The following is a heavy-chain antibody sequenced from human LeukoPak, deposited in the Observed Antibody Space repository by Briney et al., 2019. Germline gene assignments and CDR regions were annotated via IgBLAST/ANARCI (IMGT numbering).Heavy chain of an antibody. Sequence: TSETLSLTCTVSGGSISSYYWSWIRQPPGKGLEWIGYIYYSGSTNYNPSLKSRVTISVDTSKIQFSLKLSSVTAADTAVYYCARGGGVYYYYYYMDVWGKGTTVTISS. J-gene: IGHJ6*03. CDR3: ARGGGVYYYYYYMDV. V-gene: IGHV4-59*01. D-gene: IGHD3-3*01. CDR1: GGSISSYY. CDR2: IYYSGST.